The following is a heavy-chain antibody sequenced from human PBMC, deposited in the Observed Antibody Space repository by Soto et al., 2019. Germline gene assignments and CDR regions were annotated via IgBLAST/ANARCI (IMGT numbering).Heavy chain of an antibody. CDR2: IFFSGNT. CDR1: GGSILNGGHY. V-gene: IGHV4-31*03. Sequence: SETLSLTCTVSGGSILNGGHYWTWIRQHPGKGLEWIGRIFFSGNTHYNPALKSRLTFSLDTAKNQFSLKLTSVTAADTAIYYCARDNYGGMIDFWGPGTLVTVSS. J-gene: IGHJ4*02. CDR3: ARDNYGGMIDF. D-gene: IGHD4-17*01.